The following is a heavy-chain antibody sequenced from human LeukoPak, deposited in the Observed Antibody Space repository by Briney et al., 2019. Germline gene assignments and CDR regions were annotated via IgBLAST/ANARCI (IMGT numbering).Heavy chain of an antibody. CDR3: AKSGLDSSSWRNWFDP. CDR1: GFTFSSYS. D-gene: IGHD6-13*01. V-gene: IGHV3-48*01. Sequence: GGSLRLSCAASGFTFSSYSMNWVRQAPGKGLEWVSYISSSSSTIYYADSVKGRFTISRDNAKNSLYLQMNSLRAEDTAVYYCAKSGLDSSSWRNWFDPWGQGTLVTVSS. J-gene: IGHJ5*02. CDR2: ISSSSSTI.